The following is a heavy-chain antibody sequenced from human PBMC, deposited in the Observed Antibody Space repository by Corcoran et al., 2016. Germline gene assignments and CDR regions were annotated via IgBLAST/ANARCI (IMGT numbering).Heavy chain of an antibody. CDR1: GGSIRSSSYY. D-gene: IGHD3-3*01. CDR2: IYYSGST. J-gene: IGHJ3*01. Sequence: QLQLQESGPGQVKPSETLSLTCTVSGGSIRSSSYYWGWIRQPPGKGLEWIGSIYYSGSTYYNPSLKSRVSISIEKSNNQFSLKLSYVTAADTALYYGARLLYDFWNAYSTFDFWGQGTMVTVSS. CDR3: ARLLYDFWNAYSTFDF. V-gene: IGHV4-39*07.